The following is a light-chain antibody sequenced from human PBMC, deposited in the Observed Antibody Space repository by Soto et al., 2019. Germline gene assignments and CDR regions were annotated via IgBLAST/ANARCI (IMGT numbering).Light chain of an antibody. J-gene: IGKJ1*01. CDR2: GAS. Sequence: EVVLTQSPATLSLSPGERATLSCRASENVRTFVDWYQQKPGQAPRLLMFGASNRATGIPARFSGSGSGTDFTLTISNLEPEDFATYYCQQYNSYPWTFGQGTKVDVK. V-gene: IGKV3-11*01. CDR3: QQYNSYPWT. CDR1: ENVRTF.